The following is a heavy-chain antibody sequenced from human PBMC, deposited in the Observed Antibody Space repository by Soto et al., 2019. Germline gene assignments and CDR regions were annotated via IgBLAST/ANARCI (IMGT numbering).Heavy chain of an antibody. Sequence: PGESLKISCKGSGYSFTSYWIGWVRQMPGKGLEWMGIIYPGDSDTRYSPSFQGQVTISADKSISTAYLQWSSLKASDTAMYYCACGTYVWGSLTPFDPWGQGTLVTVSS. CDR2: IYPGDSDT. CDR1: GYSFTSYW. V-gene: IGHV5-51*01. D-gene: IGHD3-16*01. CDR3: ACGTYVWGSLTPFDP. J-gene: IGHJ5*02.